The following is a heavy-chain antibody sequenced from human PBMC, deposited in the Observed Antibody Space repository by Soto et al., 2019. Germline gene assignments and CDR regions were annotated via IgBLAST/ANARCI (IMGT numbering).Heavy chain of an antibody. CDR2: IFSNDEK. D-gene: IGHD6-13*01. CDR3: ASTYSTSWYWFDP. J-gene: IGHJ5*02. CDR1: GFSLSNAGLG. Sequence: QVTVKESGPVLVKPTETLTLTCTVSGFSLSNAGLGVSWIHQPPGKALEWLAHIFSNDEKSYSTSLKSRLTISKDTSNSQVVLTMTNMDPVDTATYYCASTYSTSWYWFDPWGQGTLVTVSS. V-gene: IGHV2-26*04.